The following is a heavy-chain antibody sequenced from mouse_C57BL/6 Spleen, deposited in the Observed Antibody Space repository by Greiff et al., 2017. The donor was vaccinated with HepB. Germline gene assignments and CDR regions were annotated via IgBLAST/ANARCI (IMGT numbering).Heavy chain of an antibody. CDR2: IHPNSGST. CDR1: GYTFTSYW. J-gene: IGHJ3*01. V-gene: IGHV1-64*01. CDR3: ARIPSNWEDLAY. D-gene: IGHD4-1*01. Sequence: QVQLQQPGAELVKPGASVKLSCKASGYTFTSYWMHWVKQRPGQGLEWIGMIHPNSGSTNYNEKFKSKATLTVDKSSSTAYMQLSSLTSEDSAVYYCARIPSNWEDLAYWGQGTLVTVSA.